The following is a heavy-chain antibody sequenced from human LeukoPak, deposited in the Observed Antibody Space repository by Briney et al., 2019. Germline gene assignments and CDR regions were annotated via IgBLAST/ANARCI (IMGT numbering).Heavy chain of an antibody. J-gene: IGHJ3*02. V-gene: IGHV3-74*01. D-gene: IGHD1-26*01. CDR3: ARDPSGTYYPRVSGALDI. CDR1: GNYW. Sequence: GGSLRLSCAASGNYWMHWVRQAPGKGLVWVSHINSDGSWTSYADSVKGRFTVSRDNAKNSLYLQMDSLRAEDTAVYYCARDPSGTYYPRVSGALDIWGQGTMVTVSS. CDR2: INSDGSWT.